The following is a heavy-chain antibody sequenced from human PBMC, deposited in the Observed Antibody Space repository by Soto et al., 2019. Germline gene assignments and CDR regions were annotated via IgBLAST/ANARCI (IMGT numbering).Heavy chain of an antibody. D-gene: IGHD3-22*01. CDR3: ARDPRIYYDSSGYPFDY. V-gene: IGHV3-74*01. Sequence: PGGSLRLSCAASGFTFSSYWMHWVRQAPGKGLVWVSRINSDGSSTSYADSVKGRFTISRDNAKNTLYLQMNSLRAEDTAVYYCARDPRIYYDSSGYPFDYWGQGTLVTVSS. CDR2: INSDGSST. CDR1: GFTFSSYW. J-gene: IGHJ4*02.